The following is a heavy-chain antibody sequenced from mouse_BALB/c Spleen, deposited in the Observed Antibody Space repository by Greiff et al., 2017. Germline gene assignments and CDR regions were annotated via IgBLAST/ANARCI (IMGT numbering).Heavy chain of an antibody. V-gene: IGHV5-4*02. CDR1: GFTFSDYY. CDR3: ARGLYYGSSYGFAY. J-gene: IGHJ3*01. D-gene: IGHD1-1*01. CDR2: ISDGGSYT. Sequence: DVQLVESGGGLVKPGGSLKLSCAASGFTFSDYYMYWVRQTPEKRLEWVATISDGGSYTYYPDSVKGRFTISRDNAKNNLYLQMSSLKSEDTAMYYCARGLYYGSSYGFAYWGQGTLVTVSA.